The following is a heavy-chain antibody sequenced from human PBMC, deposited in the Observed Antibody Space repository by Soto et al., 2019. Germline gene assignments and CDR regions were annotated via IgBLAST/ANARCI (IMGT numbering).Heavy chain of an antibody. J-gene: IGHJ4*02. V-gene: IGHV4-61*01. D-gene: IGHD6-6*01. CDR3: ARVPLDYSNSHYFDF. CDR1: GGSVSSGSFY. CDR2: IYNNRSF. Sequence: SETLSLTCTVSGGSVSSGSFYWSWIRQPPGKGLEWIGFIYNNRSFNYNPSLKSRVTISVDTSKHQFSLKLSSVTAADTAVYYCARVPLDYSNSHYFDFWGQGALVTASS.